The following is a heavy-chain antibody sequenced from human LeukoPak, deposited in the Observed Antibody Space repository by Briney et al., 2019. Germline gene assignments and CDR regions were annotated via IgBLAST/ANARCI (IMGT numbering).Heavy chain of an antibody. D-gene: IGHD5-12*01. CDR1: GFTFSSYS. Sequence: PGGSLRLSCAASGFTFSSYSMNWVRQAPGKGLEWVSSISSSSSYIYYADSVKGRFTISRDNAENSLYLQMNSLRAEDTAVYYCARENGGYGHGYYFDYWGQGTLVTVSS. CDR3: ARENGGYGHGYYFDY. CDR2: ISSSSSYI. J-gene: IGHJ4*02. V-gene: IGHV3-21*01.